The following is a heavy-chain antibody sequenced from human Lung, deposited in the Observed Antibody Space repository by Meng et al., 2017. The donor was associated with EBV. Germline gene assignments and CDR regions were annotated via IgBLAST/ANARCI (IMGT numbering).Heavy chain of an antibody. CDR1: GYIFNNYG. CDR3: ARGVLLEY. J-gene: IGHJ4*02. D-gene: IGHD2-15*01. CDR2: ISAYNGNT. V-gene: IGHV1-18*01. Sequence: QGQHVQSGREVDNPWAPMTVSFNASGYIFNNYGVRWVRQAPGQGPEWMGWISAYNGNTNYAQKLQGRVTMTTDTSTSTAYMELRSLRSDDTAVYYCARGVLLEYWGQGTLVTVSS.